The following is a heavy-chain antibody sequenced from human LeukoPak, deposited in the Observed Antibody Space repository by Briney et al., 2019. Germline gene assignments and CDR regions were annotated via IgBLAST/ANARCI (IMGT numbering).Heavy chain of an antibody. D-gene: IGHD4-11*01. CDR2: IKQDGSEK. CDR3: AGEDHSNYVH. J-gene: IGHJ4*02. V-gene: IGHV3-7*01. Sequence: PGGSLRLSCAASGFSFSSYWMSWVRQAPGKGPEWMASIKQDGSEKFYVDSLRGRFTISRDNAKNSLYLQMNSLRAEDTAVYYCAGEDHSNYVHWGQGALVTVSS. CDR1: GFSFSSYW.